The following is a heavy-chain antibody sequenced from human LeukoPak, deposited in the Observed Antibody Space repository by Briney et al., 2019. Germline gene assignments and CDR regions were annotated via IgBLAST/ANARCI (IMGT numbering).Heavy chain of an antibody. CDR1: GGTFSSYA. CDR3: ARDPNLRGSNYDGP. V-gene: IGHV1-69*04. J-gene: IGHJ5*02. CDR2: IIPILGIA. D-gene: IGHD1-26*01. Sequence: ASVKVSCKDSGGTFSSYAISWVRQAPGQGLEWMGRIIPILGIANYAQKFQGRVTITADKSTSTAYMELSSLRSEDTAVYYCARDPNLRGSNYDGPWGQGTLVTVSS.